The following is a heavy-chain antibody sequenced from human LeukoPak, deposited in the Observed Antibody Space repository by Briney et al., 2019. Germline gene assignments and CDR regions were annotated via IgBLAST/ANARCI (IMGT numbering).Heavy chain of an antibody. CDR2: IYHSGST. V-gene: IGHV4-38-2*02. D-gene: IGHD3-10*01. Sequence: SETLSLTCTVSGYSISSGYYWGWIRQPPGKGLEWIGSIYHSGSTYYNPSLKSRVTISVDTSKNQFSLKLSSVTAADTAVYYCASWMVRGVTNWFDPWGQGTLVTVSS. J-gene: IGHJ5*02. CDR1: GYSISSGYY. CDR3: ASWMVRGVTNWFDP.